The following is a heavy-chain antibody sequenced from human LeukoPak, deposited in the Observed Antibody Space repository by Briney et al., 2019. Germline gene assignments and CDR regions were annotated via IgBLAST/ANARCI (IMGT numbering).Heavy chain of an antibody. D-gene: IGHD4-17*01. Sequence: PWETLSLTCAVSGDSFSSHYWTWIRQPPGKGLEWIGYISYIGSTNYNPSLKSRVTISIDTSKNQFSLKLSSVTAADTAVYYCARDLVTVTKGFDIWGQGTMVSVSS. CDR2: ISYIGST. V-gene: IGHV4-59*11. CDR1: GDSFSSHY. CDR3: ARDLVTVTKGFDI. J-gene: IGHJ3*02.